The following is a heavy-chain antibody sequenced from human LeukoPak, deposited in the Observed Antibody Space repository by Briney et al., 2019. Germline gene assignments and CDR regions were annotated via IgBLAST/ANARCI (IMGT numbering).Heavy chain of an antibody. J-gene: IGHJ4*02. CDR1: GYSFSRYW. V-gene: IGHV5-10-1*01. CDR3: ARLNYYDSSGSH. CDR2: IAPSDSYT. D-gene: IGHD3-22*01. Sequence: GESLKIPWRGFGYSFSRYWIGWVRQMPGKGLGGVGRIAPSDSYTNYSPSFQGHVTISTDKSISTAYLQWRSLKASDTAIYYCARLNYYDSSGSHWGQGTLATVSS.